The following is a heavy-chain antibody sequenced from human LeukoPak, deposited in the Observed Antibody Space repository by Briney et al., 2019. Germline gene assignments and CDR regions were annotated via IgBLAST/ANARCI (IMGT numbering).Heavy chain of an antibody. CDR2: ISGSGGST. D-gene: IGHD3-3*01. V-gene: IGHV3-23*01. CDR3: AKGGVFGVVITVFDY. Sequence: GGSLRLSCAASGFTFSSYAMSWVRQAPGKGLEWVSAISGSGGSTYYADSVKGRFTISGDNSKNTLYLQMNSLRAEDTAVYYCAKGGVFGVVITVFDYWGQGTLVTVSS. CDR1: GFTFSSYA. J-gene: IGHJ4*02.